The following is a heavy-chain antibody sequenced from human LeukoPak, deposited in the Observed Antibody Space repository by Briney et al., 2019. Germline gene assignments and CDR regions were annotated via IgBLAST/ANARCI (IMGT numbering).Heavy chain of an antibody. J-gene: IGHJ6*02. CDR3: AKARIPHYYYYYGMDV. V-gene: IGHV3-23*01. CDR2: ISGSVART. CDR1: GFTFSDYA. Sequence: GGSLRLSCAAAGFTFSDYAMTWVRQAPGKGLEWVSAISGSVARTDYADSVKGRFTISRDNSANTLYLQMKSLRAEDTAVYXXAKARIPHYYYYYGMDVWGQGTTVTVSS. D-gene: IGHD2-2*02.